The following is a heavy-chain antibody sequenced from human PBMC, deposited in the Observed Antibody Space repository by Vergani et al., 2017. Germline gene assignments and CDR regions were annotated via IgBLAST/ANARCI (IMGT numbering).Heavy chain of an antibody. V-gene: IGHV4-59*01. J-gene: IGHJ4*02. CDR1: GGSISSYY. Sequence: QVQLQESGPGLVKPSETLSLTCTVSGGSISSYYWSWIRQPPGKGLEWIGYIYYSGSTNYNPSLKSRVTISVDTSKNQFSLKLSSVTAADTAVYYCAREGLAAASHEGGFDYWGQGTLVTVSS. D-gene: IGHD6-13*01. CDR2: IYYSGST. CDR3: AREGLAAASHEGGFDY.